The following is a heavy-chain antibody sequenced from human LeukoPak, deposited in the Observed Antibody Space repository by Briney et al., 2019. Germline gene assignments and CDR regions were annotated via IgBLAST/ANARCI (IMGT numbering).Heavy chain of an antibody. Sequence: GASVKVSCKASGYTFTSYYMHWVRQAPGQGLEWMGIINPSGGSSSYAQKFQGRVTMTRDTSTSTVYMELSSLRSEDTAVYYCARVTTYYDFWSGYYLMYYFDYWGQGTLATVSS. V-gene: IGHV1-46*01. D-gene: IGHD3-3*01. CDR3: ARVTTYYDFWSGYYLMYYFDY. J-gene: IGHJ4*02. CDR2: INPSGGSS. CDR1: GYTFTSYY.